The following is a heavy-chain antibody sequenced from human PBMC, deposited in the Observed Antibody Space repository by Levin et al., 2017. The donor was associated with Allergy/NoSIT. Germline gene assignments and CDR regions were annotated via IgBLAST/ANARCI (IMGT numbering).Heavy chain of an antibody. J-gene: IGHJ4*02. D-gene: IGHD6-19*01. Sequence: GGSLRLSCAASGFTFSNYGMTWVRQAPGKGLEWVSSFTDTGGTYYADSVKGRFTISRDNSKNTLYLEMNSLRAEDTAVYYCAKDLGRSNGWTKPTYDDYWGQGTLVTVSS. CDR2: FTDTGGT. CDR1: GFTFSNYG. CDR3: AKDLGRSNGWTKPTYDDY. V-gene: IGHV3-23*01.